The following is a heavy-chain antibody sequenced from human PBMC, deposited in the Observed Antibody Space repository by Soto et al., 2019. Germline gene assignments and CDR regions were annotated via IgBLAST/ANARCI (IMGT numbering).Heavy chain of an antibody. CDR2: ISSGGSTI. CDR1: GFTFSSYE. D-gene: IGHD3-16*02. V-gene: IGHV3-48*03. J-gene: IGHJ4*02. Sequence: PGESLSLSCAASGFTFSSYEMNWVRQAPGKGLEWVSYISSGGSTIYYADSVKGRFTISRDNAKNSLYLQMNSLRAEDTAVYYCASSLDYVWGSYRPDYWGQGTLVTVSS. CDR3: ASSLDYVWGSYRPDY.